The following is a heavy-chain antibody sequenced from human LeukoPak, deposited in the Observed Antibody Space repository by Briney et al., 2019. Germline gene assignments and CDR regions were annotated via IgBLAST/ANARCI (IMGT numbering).Heavy chain of an antibody. CDR2: INTNGRST. V-gene: IGHV3-74*01. CDR3: ARDGGHLAFDY. J-gene: IGHJ4*02. D-gene: IGHD2-15*01. CDR1: GFTFSSYW. Sequence: GGSQRLSCAASGFTFSSYWMHWVRQAPGKGLVWVSRINTNGRSTSYADSMKGRITISRDNAKNTLYLQMNSLRAEDTAVYYCARDGGHLAFDYWGQGTLVTVSS.